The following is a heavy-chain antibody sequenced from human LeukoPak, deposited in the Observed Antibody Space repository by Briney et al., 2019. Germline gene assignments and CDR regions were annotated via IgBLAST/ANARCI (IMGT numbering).Heavy chain of an antibody. Sequence: GRSLRLSCAASGFTFSSYTIHWVRQAPGKGLEWVTIISYDGSNKYYADSVKGRFTISRDNSKNTLCLQMNSLRAEDTAVYYCARGGQGYDLNWFDPWGQGTLVTVSS. V-gene: IGHV3-30-3*01. CDR3: ARGGQGYDLNWFDP. CDR2: ISYDGSNK. J-gene: IGHJ5*02. D-gene: IGHD3-3*01. CDR1: GFTFSSYT.